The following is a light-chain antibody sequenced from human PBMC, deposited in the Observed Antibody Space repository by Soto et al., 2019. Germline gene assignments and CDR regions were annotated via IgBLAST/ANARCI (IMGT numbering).Light chain of an antibody. CDR1: QNIHTN. V-gene: IGKV3-15*01. CDR2: GES. CDR3: QQYYDWPRT. Sequence: IVMTHSPATLSVSTGERATLSSRSGQNIHTNLAWYQQKPGQAPRLLIYGESARATGIPARFSGSGSGTEFTLTISSLQSEDFAVYFCQQYYDWPRTFGQGTKVDI. J-gene: IGKJ1*01.